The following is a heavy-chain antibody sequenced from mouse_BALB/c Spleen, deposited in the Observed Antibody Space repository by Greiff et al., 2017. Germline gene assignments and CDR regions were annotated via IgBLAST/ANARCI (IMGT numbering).Heavy chain of an antibody. CDR1: GYSFTDYA. Sequence: QVHLKQSGPELVRPGVSVKISCKGSGYSFTDYAMHWVKQSPAKGLEWIGVISTYSGNTNYNQKFKGKATMTVDKSSSTAYMQLARLTSEDSAIYYCARETIISGMDYWGQGTSVTVSS. D-gene: IGHD2-4*01. J-gene: IGHJ4*01. CDR3: ARETIISGMDY. V-gene: IGHV1S137*01. CDR2: ISTYSGNT.